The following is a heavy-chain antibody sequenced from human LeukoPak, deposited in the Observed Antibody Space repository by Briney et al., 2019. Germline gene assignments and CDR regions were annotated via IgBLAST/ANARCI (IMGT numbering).Heavy chain of an antibody. CDR3: ARDRGYSSSWYGY. CDR1: GYTFTGYY. D-gene: IGHD6-13*01. Sequence: ASVKVSCKASGYTFTGYYMHWVRQAPGQGLEWMGRINPNSGGTNYAQKFQGRVAMTRDTSISTAYMELSRLRSDDMAVYYCARDRGYSSSWYGYWGQGTLVTVSS. CDR2: INPNSGGT. J-gene: IGHJ4*02. V-gene: IGHV1-2*06.